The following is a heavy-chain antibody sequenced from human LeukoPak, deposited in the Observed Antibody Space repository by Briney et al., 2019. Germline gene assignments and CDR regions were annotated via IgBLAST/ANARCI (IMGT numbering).Heavy chain of an antibody. CDR2: IYYSGST. CDR3: ARQVPGGYNLYYFNY. D-gene: IGHD5-24*01. Sequence: PSETLSLTCTVSGGSISTSSYSWGWIRQPPEKGLEWIGTIYYSGSTYYNPSLKSRVTISVDTSKNQFSLNLSSLTAADTAVYYCARQVPGGYNLYYFNYGGQGTLVTVSS. V-gene: IGHV4-39*01. J-gene: IGHJ4*02. CDR1: GGSISTSSYS.